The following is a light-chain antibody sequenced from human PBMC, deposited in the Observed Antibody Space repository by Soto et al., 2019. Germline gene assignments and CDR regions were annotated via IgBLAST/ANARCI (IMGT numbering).Light chain of an antibody. J-gene: IGKJ5*01. V-gene: IGKV3-20*01. CDR1: QSVSSSH. CDR2: AAS. Sequence: EIGLTQSPGTLSLSPGESATLSCGASQSVSSSHLAWYQHKNGQAPRLLIYAASSRATGSPDRFSGGGYGTDFNLTISRLETEDFAVYYCQQYGYSPITFGQGTRLEIK. CDR3: QQYGYSPIT.